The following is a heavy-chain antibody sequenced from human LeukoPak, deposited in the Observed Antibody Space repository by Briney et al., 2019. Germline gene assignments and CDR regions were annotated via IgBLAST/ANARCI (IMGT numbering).Heavy chain of an antibody. D-gene: IGHD3-10*01. Sequence: QAGGSLRLSCAASGFTVSSNYMSWVRQAPGKGLEWVSVIYSGGSTYYADSVKGRFTISRDNSKNTLYLQMNSLRAEDTAVYYCARTRGTMVRGPFDYWGQGTLVTVSS. CDR3: ARTRGTMVRGPFDY. J-gene: IGHJ4*02. V-gene: IGHV3-66*01. CDR1: GFTVSSNY. CDR2: IYSGGST.